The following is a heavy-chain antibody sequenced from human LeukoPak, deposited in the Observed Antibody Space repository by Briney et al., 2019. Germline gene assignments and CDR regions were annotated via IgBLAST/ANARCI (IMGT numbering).Heavy chain of an antibody. CDR3: ARYHLGYCTNGVCLSWFDP. J-gene: IGHJ5*02. CDR2: IYYSGST. Sequence: SGTLSHTCPVSGGSHSSSRYYGGGIRQPPGKGLEWIGSIYYSGSTDYNPSLKSRVTISVDTSKNQFSLKLSSVTAADTAVYYCARYHLGYCTNGVCLSWFDPWGQGTLVTVSS. V-gene: IGHV4-39*01. D-gene: IGHD2-8*01. CDR1: GGSHSSSRYY.